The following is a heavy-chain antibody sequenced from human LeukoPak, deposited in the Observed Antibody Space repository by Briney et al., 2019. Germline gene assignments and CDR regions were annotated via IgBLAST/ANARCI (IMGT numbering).Heavy chain of an antibody. CDR1: GYTFTTYS. V-gene: IGHV7-4-1*02. Sequence: ASVKVSRKASGYTFTTYSMNWVRQAPGQGLEWMGWINTNTGNPTYAQGFTGRFVFSLDTSVSTAYLQISSLEAEDTAVYYCARDREIIAFDYWGQGTLVTVSS. J-gene: IGHJ4*02. D-gene: IGHD3-10*01. CDR3: ARDREIIAFDY. CDR2: INTNTGNP.